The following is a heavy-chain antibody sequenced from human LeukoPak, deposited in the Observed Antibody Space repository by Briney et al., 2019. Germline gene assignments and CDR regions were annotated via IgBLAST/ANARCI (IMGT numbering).Heavy chain of an antibody. D-gene: IGHD2-8*01. V-gene: IGHV3-30*02. J-gene: IGHJ4*02. CDR2: KRYDGSNK. CDR1: GFTFSSYA. CDR3: AKDKNVYCTNGVCYAGFADY. Sequence: PGGSLRLSCAASGFTFSSYAMHWVRQAPGKGLEWVAFKRYDGSNKYYADSVKGRFTISRDNSKNTLYLQMNSLRAEDTAVYYCAKDKNVYCTNGVCYAGFADYWGQGTLVTVSS.